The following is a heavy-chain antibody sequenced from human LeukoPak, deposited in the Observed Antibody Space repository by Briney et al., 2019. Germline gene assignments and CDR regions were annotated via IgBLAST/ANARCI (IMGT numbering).Heavy chain of an antibody. CDR1: GFTFSSYA. D-gene: IGHD6-13*01. CDR2: ISYDGSNK. J-gene: IGHJ3*02. V-gene: IGHV3-30-3*01. CDR3: ARDRFLGSSTPDAFDI. Sequence: GRSLRLSCAASGFTFSSYAMHWVRQAPGKGLEWVAVISYDGSNKYYADSVKGRFTISRDNSKNTLYLQMNSLRAKDTAVYYCARDRFLGSSTPDAFDIWGQGTMVTVSS.